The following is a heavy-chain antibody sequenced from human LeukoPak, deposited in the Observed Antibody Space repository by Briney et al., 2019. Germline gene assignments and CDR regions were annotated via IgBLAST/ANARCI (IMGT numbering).Heavy chain of an antibody. CDR1: CVSINNANW. Sequence: SGTLSLTCAVCCVSINNANWWSWVRQPPGKGLEWIGSIYDSGSTYYNPSLKSRVTISVDTSKNQFSLKLNSVTAADTAVYYCARHYGPWGQGTLVTVSS. V-gene: IGHV4-4*02. CDR3: ARHYGP. CDR2: IYDSGST. J-gene: IGHJ5*02. D-gene: IGHD3-16*01.